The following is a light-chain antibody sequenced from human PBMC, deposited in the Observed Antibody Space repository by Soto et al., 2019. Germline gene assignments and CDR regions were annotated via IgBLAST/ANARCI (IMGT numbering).Light chain of an antibody. CDR2: LNSDGSH. V-gene: IGLV4-69*01. CDR1: SGHSSYA. Sequence: QPVLTQSPSASASLGASVKLTCTLSSGHSSYAIAWHQQQPEKGPRYLMKLNSDGSHSKGDGIPDRFSGSSSGAERYLTISSLQSEDEADYDCQTWGTVVFGGGTKLTVL. CDR3: QTWGTVV. J-gene: IGLJ2*01.